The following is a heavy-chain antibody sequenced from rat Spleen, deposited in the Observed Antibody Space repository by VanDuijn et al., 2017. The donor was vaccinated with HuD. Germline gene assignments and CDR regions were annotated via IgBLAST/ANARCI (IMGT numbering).Heavy chain of an antibody. CDR2: ISTGGYNT. V-gene: IGHV5S13*01. CDR3: ATIGTTFDY. Sequence: EVQLVQSDGGLVQPGRSLKLSCAASVCTFSNYGMHWCRQAPTKRLEWVASISTGGYNTYYRDSVKGRFTISRDNAKSTLYLQMDSLRSEDTATYYCATIGTTFDYWGQGVMVTVSS. CDR1: VCTFSNYG. D-gene: IGHD1-5*01. J-gene: IGHJ2*01.